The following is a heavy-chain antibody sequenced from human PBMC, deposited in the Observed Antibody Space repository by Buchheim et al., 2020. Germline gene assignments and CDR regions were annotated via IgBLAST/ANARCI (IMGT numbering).Heavy chain of an antibody. D-gene: IGHD3-22*01. CDR3: AKDYYDVGTGRDFDC. CDR2: ISSSGSTI. J-gene: IGHJ4*02. Sequence: QVQLVESGGGLVKPGGSLRLSCAASGFTFSDYYMSWIRQAPGQGLEWVSYISSSGSTIYYADSVKGRFTISRATAQHSPSPQMNSLRAEDTAVYYCAKDYYDVGTGRDFDCWGEGTL. V-gene: IGHV3-11*01. CDR1: GFTFSDYY.